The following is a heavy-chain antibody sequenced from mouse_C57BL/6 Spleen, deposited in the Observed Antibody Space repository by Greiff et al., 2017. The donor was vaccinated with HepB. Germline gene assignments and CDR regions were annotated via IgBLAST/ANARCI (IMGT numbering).Heavy chain of an antibody. CDR2: IYPRDGST. J-gene: IGHJ1*03. CDR1: GYTFTSYD. Sequence: QVQLQQSGPELVKPGASVKLSCKASGYTFTSYDINWVKQRPGQGLEWIGWIYPRDGSTKYNEKFKGKATLTVDTSSSTAYMELHSLTSEDSAVYFCARRVITTVVATGYFDVWGTGTTVTVSS. CDR3: ARRVITTVVATGYFDV. V-gene: IGHV1-85*01. D-gene: IGHD1-1*01.